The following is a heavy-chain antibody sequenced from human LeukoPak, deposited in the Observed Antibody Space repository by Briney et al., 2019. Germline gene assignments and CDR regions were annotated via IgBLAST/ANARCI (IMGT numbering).Heavy chain of an antibody. J-gene: IGHJ4*02. CDR1: GFTFSSCA. V-gene: IGHV3-23*01. CDR2: ISGCGGST. Sequence: GRSLRLSCAASGFTFSSCAVHWVRQAPGKGLEWVSAISGCGGSTYYADSVKGRFTISRDNSKNTLYLQMNSLRAEDTAVYYCAKVRVAAAGYFDYWGQGTLVTVSS. D-gene: IGHD6-13*01. CDR3: AKVRVAAAGYFDY.